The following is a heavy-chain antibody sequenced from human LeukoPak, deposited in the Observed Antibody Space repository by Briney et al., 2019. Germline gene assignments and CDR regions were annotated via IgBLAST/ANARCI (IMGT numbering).Heavy chain of an antibody. D-gene: IGHD6-13*01. Sequence: SETLSLTCTVSGGSISSYYWSWIRQPPGKGLEWIGYIYYSGSTNYNPSLKSRVSISVDTSKNQFSLKLRSVTAADTVVYYCARTAGSSSWTTWGQGTLVTVSS. CDR2: IYYSGST. CDR1: GGSISSYY. V-gene: IGHV4-59*01. CDR3: ARTAGSSSWTT. J-gene: IGHJ5*02.